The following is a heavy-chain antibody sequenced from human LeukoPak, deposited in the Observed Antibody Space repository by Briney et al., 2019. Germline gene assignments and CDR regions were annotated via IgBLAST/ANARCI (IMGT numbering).Heavy chain of an antibody. Sequence: PGGSLRLSCAASGFTFSRYGMHWVRQAPGKGLEWVAVISYDRSNKYYADSVKGRFTISRDNSKNTLYLQMNSLRAEDTAVYYCAKGGMVRGVIIPLPDYWGQGTLVTVSS. CDR3: AKGGMVRGVIIPLPDY. CDR1: GFTFSRYG. D-gene: IGHD3-10*01. V-gene: IGHV3-30*18. CDR2: ISYDRSNK. J-gene: IGHJ4*02.